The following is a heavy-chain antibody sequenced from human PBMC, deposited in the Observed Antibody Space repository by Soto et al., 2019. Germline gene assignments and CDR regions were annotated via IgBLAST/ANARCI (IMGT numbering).Heavy chain of an antibody. Sequence: GASVKVSCKASGYTFTSYAIHWVRQAPGQRLEWMGWINAGNGNTKYSQKFQGRVTITRDTSASTAYMELSSLRSEDTAVYYCASPPVKSYDFWSGLTEDAFDIWGQGTMVTVSS. CDR1: GYTFTSYA. CDR3: ASPPVKSYDFWSGLTEDAFDI. CDR2: INAGNGNT. V-gene: IGHV1-3*01. D-gene: IGHD3-3*01. J-gene: IGHJ3*02.